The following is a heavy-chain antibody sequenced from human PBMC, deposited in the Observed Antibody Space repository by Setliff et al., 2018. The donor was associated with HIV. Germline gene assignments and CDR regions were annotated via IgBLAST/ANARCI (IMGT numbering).Heavy chain of an antibody. CDR1: GGTFSSYG. D-gene: IGHD6-19*01. V-gene: IGHV1-69*13. CDR3: ARGESIAVAYYHYYYMDV. CDR2: IIPIIGTA. J-gene: IGHJ6*03. Sequence: ASVKVSCKASGGTFSSYGISWVRQAPGQGLEWMGGIIPIIGTANYAQKFQGRVTITADESTSTAYMELSSLRAEDTAVYYCARGESIAVAYYHYYYMDVWGKGTTFTVSS.